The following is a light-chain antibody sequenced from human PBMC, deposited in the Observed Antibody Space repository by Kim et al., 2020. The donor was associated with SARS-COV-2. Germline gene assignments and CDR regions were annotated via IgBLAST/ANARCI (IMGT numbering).Light chain of an antibody. V-gene: IGLV1-44*01. CDR2: SNN. CDR3: AAWDDSLNGWG. J-gene: IGLJ3*02. CDR1: SSNIGSNT. Sequence: ELTQPPSASGTPGQRVTISCSGSSSNIGSNTVNWYQQLPGTAPKLLIYSNNQRPSGVPDRFSGSKSGTSASLAISGLQSEDEADYYCAAWDDSLNGWGLGGGTQLTVL.